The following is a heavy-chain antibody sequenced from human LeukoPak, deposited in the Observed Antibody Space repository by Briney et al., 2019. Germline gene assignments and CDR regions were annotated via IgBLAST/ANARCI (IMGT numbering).Heavy chain of an antibody. CDR3: AKVLVLVSANRYYFDY. V-gene: IGHV3-21*04. CDR2: ISSSSSYI. CDR1: GFTFSSYS. D-gene: IGHD2-15*01. Sequence: GGSLRLSCAASGFTFSSYSMNWVRQAPGKGLEWVSSISSSSSYIYYADSVKGRFTISRDNAKNSLYLQMNSLRAEDTAVYYCAKVLVLVSANRYYFDYWGQGTLVTVSS. J-gene: IGHJ4*02.